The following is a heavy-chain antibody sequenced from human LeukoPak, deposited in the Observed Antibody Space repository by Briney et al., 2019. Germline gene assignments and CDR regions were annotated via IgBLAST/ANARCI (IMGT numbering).Heavy chain of an antibody. CDR1: GGTITRYY. CDR2: IYYSGST. J-gene: IGHJ4*02. V-gene: IGHV4-59*01. Sequence: SETLSLTCSVSGGTITRYYWSWIRQPPGKGLEWIGYIYYSGSTIYNPSLKSRVTISVDTSKNKFSLKLSCVTAADTAVYYCARGDYDSSGYTPTFDYWGQGALATVSS. CDR3: ARGDYDSSGYTPTFDY. D-gene: IGHD3-22*01.